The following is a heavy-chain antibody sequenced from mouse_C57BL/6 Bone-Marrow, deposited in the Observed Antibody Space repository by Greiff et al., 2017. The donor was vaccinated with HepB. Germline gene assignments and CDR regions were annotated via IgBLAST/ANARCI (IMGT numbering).Heavy chain of an antibody. J-gene: IGHJ1*03. Sequence: QVQLKQSGAELVRPGTSVKVSCKASGYAFTNYLIEWVKQRPGQGLEWIGVINPGSGGTNYNEKFKGKATLTADKSSSTAYMQLSSLTSEDSAVYFCVRWEIYYYGSSYVGYFDVWGTGTTVTVSS. CDR1: GYAFTNYL. V-gene: IGHV1-54*01. CDR3: VRWEIYYYGSSYVGYFDV. D-gene: IGHD1-1*01. CDR2: INPGSGGT.